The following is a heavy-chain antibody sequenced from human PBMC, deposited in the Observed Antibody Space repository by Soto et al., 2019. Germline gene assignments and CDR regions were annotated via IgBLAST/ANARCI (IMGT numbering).Heavy chain of an antibody. CDR3: ANAEHPRRSIGFDY. V-gene: IGHV3-23*01. Sequence: GGSLRFSCAPSGLTFSNYAMSWVRQAPGGGLEWVSSMSGSSSTTYYADSVRGRFTISRDRSKNTLYLQMSSPRAEDTAIYYCANAEHPRRSIGFDYWGQGTLVTVSS. D-gene: IGHD3-16*02. J-gene: IGHJ4*02. CDR2: MSGSSSTT. CDR1: GLTFSNYA.